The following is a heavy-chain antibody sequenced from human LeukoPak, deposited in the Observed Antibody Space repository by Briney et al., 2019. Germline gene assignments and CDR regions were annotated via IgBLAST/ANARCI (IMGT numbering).Heavy chain of an antibody. Sequence: SETLSLTCAVYGGSFSGYYWSWIRQPPGKGLEWNGEINHSGSTNYNPSLKSRVTISVDTSKNQFSLKLSSVTAADTAVYYCATRTGYSGYYWGQGTLVTVSS. CDR2: INHSGST. CDR1: GGSFSGYY. V-gene: IGHV4-34*01. J-gene: IGHJ4*02. CDR3: ATRTGYSGYY. D-gene: IGHD5-12*01.